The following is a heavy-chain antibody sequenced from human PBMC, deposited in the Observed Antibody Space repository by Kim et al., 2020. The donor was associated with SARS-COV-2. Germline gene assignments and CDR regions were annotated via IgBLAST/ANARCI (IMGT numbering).Heavy chain of an antibody. CDR3: VRREAPVDPFHV. CDR2: ISIDETT. J-gene: IGHJ3*01. CDR1: GFSVSRNY. Sequence: GGSLRLSCAVAGFSVSRNYMSWVRQAPGTVLEWFADISIDETTYYEYSVQARFTITRHTSKNTLHLQMNSLRVQDTAIYYYVRREAPVDPFHVWGQGTKVTV. V-gene: IGHV3-53*04.